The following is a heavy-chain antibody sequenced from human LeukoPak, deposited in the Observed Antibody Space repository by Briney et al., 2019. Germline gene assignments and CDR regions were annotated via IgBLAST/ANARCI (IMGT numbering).Heavy chain of an antibody. CDR2: IYYSGST. D-gene: IGHD6-19*01. CDR3: ARAVAGTAFDY. Sequence: SETLSLTCTVSGGSISSSSYYWGWIRQPPGKGLEWIGSIYYSGSTYYNPSLKSRVTISVDTSKNQFSLKLSSVTAADTAVYYCARAVAGTAFDYWGQGTLVTVSS. V-gene: IGHV4-39*07. CDR1: GGSISSSSYY. J-gene: IGHJ4*02.